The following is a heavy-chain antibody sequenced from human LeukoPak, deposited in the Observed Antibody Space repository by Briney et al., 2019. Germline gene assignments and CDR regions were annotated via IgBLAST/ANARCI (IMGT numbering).Heavy chain of an antibody. Sequence: SKTLSLTCTVSGGSVSSGSYPWTWIRQPPGKGLECIGYIYYTGRTSYNPSLQRRVAMSVDTSKNQFSLKLSSVTAADAAVYYCARVWDREVKYFDYWGQGTLVTVSS. CDR3: ARVWDREVKYFDY. D-gene: IGHD1-26*01. CDR2: IYYTGRT. J-gene: IGHJ4*02. V-gene: IGHV4-61*01. CDR1: GGSVSSGSYP.